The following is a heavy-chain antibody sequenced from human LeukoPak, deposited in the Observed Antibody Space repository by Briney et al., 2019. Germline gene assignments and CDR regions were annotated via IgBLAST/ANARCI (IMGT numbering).Heavy chain of an antibody. CDR1: GFTFSSYA. CDR2: ITGGGLHT. Sequence: GGSLTLSCAASGFTFSSYAMNWVRQAPGKGLEWVSTITGGGLHTYYGDSVKGRFTISRDNSKNTVYLEMNSLRAEDTAFYYCAKGIRSPLNWGQGTLVTVSS. J-gene: IGHJ4*02. CDR3: AKGIRSPLN. V-gene: IGHV3-23*01. D-gene: IGHD3-3*02.